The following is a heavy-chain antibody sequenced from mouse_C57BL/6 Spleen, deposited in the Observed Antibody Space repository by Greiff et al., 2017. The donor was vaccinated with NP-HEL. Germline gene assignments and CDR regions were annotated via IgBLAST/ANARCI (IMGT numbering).Heavy chain of an antibody. J-gene: IGHJ3*01. V-gene: IGHV5-9*01. CDR2: ISGGGGNT. CDR1: GFTFSSYT. Sequence: EVKLMESGGGLVKPGGSLKLSCAASGFTFSSYTMSWVRQTPEKRLEWVATISGGGGNTYYPDSVKGRFTISRDNAKNTLYLQMSSLRSEDTALYYCARHDSSGYVGWFAYWGQGTLVTVSA. CDR3: ARHDSSGYVGWFAY. D-gene: IGHD3-2*02.